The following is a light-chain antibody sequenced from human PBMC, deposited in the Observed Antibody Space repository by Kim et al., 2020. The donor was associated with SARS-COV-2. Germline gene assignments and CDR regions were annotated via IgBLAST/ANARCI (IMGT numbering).Light chain of an antibody. J-gene: IGLJ2*01. Sequence: GQSTTISCTGTSGDVGGYNYVSWYQQHPGKVPKVLIYDVSNRPSGVSNRFSGSKSGNTASLTISGLQPEDEADYYCSSYTSSSTVVFGGGTQLTVL. CDR3: SSYTSSSTVV. CDR1: SGDVGGYNY. CDR2: DVS. V-gene: IGLV2-14*03.